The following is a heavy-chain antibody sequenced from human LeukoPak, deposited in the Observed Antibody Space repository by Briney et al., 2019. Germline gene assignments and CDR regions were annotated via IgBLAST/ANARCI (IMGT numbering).Heavy chain of an antibody. Sequence: GRSLRLSCAASGFTFSSYAMHWVRQAPGKGLEWVAVISYDGSNKYYADSVKGRFTISRDNSKNTLYLQMNSLRAEDTAVYYCARDGYYYDSSGYVYYFDYWGQGTLVTDSS. J-gene: IGHJ4*02. D-gene: IGHD3-22*01. CDR3: ARDGYYYDSSGYVYYFDY. CDR2: ISYDGSNK. V-gene: IGHV3-30*01. CDR1: GFTFSSYA.